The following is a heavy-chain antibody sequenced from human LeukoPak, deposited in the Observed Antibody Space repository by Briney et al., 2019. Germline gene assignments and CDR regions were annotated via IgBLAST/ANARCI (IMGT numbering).Heavy chain of an antibody. D-gene: IGHD1-26*01. CDR2: INHSEST. CDR1: GGSFSGYY. J-gene: IGHJ4*02. V-gene: IGHV4-34*01. Sequence: SETLSLTCAVYGGSFSGYYWSWIRQPPGKGLEWIGEINHSESTNYNPSLKSRVTISVDTSKNQFSLKLSSVTAADTAVYYCARGRLVGATYKRGFDYWGQGTLVTVSS. CDR3: ARGRLVGATYKRGFDY.